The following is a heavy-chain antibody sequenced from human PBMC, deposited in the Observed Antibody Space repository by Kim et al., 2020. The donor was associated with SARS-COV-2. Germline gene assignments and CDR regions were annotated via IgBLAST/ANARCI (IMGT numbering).Heavy chain of an antibody. CDR2: IYYSGST. V-gene: IGHV4-39*07. CDR1: GGSISSSSYY. Sequence: SETLSLTCTVSGGSISSSSYYWGWIRQPPGKGLEWYGSIYYSGSTYYNPSLKSRITISVDTSKYQFSLKLSPVTAADTAVYYCARGRFRGYSYGSSYYYYYSVDVWGEGKTGSASS. D-gene: IGHD5-18*01. J-gene: IGHJ6*02. CDR3: ARGRFRGYSYGSSYYYYYSVDV.